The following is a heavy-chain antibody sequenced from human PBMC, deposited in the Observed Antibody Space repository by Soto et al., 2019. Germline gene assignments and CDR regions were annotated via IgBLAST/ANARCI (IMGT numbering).Heavy chain of an antibody. CDR1: GGSFSGYY. CDR3: ARGRSGYYFEDAFDI. V-gene: IGHV4-34*01. Sequence: SETLSLTCAVYGGSFSGYYWSWIRQPPGKGLEWIGEINHSGSTNYNPSLKSRVTISVDTSKNQFSLKLSPVTAADTAVYYCARGRSGYYFEDAFDIWGQGTMVTVSS. J-gene: IGHJ3*02. D-gene: IGHD5-12*01. CDR2: INHSGST.